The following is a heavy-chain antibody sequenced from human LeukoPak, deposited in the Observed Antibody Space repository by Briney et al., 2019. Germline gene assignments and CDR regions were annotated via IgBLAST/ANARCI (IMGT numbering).Heavy chain of an antibody. CDR2: IRYDGSNK. CDR1: GFTFSSYG. J-gene: IGHJ4*02. Sequence: GGSLRLSRAASGFTFSSYGMHWVRQAPGKGLEWVAFIRYDGSNKYYADSVKGRFTISRDNSKNTLYLQMNSLRAEDTAVYYCAKERPRYSSSWGALDYWGQGTLVTVSS. V-gene: IGHV3-30*02. D-gene: IGHD6-13*01. CDR3: AKERPRYSSSWGALDY.